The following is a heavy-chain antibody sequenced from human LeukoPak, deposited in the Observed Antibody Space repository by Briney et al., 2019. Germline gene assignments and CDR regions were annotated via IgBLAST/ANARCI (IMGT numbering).Heavy chain of an antibody. CDR1: GGSISSNSYY. CDR3: ARQTLWFGEFLHWFDP. CDR2: IYYSGST. D-gene: IGHD3-10*01. V-gene: IGHV4-39*01. Sequence: SETLSLTCTVSGGSISSNSYYWGWIRQPPGKGLEWIGSIYYSGSTYYHPSLKSRVTISVDTSKNQFPLKLSSVTAADTAVYYCARQTLWFGEFLHWFDPWGQGAQVTVSS. J-gene: IGHJ5*02.